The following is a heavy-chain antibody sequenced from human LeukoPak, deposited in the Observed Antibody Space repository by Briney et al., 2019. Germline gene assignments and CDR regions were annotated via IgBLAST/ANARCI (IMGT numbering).Heavy chain of an antibody. V-gene: IGHV1-69*04. CDR2: IIPIFGIA. Sequence: SVKVSCKASGGTFSSYAISWVRQAPGQGLEWMGRIIPIFGIANYAQKFQGRVTITADKSTSTAYMELSGLRSEDTAVYYCAREEAHCSGGSCYVGSFDYWGQGTLVTVSS. D-gene: IGHD2-15*01. CDR3: AREEAHCSGGSCYVGSFDY. CDR1: GGTFSSYA. J-gene: IGHJ4*02.